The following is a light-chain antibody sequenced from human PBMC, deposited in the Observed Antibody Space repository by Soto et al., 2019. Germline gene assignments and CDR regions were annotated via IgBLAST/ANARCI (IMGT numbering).Light chain of an antibody. V-gene: IGLV2-14*01. Sequence: SVLTQPSSLSGSPGQSITLSFTGTSSEVGGYNYVSWYQQHPGKAPKFMIYDVSNRPSGVSNRFSGSKSGNTASLTISGLQAEDEADYYCSSYTTSNTRQIVFGTGTKVTVL. J-gene: IGLJ1*01. CDR1: SSEVGGYNY. CDR2: DVS. CDR3: SSYTTSNTRQIV.